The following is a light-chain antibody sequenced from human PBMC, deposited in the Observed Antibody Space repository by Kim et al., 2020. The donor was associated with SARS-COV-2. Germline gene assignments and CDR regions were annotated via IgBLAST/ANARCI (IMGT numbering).Light chain of an antibody. J-gene: IGLJ2*01. CDR2: GKN. Sequence: SSELTQDPAVSVALGQTVRITCQGDSLRSYYATWYQQKPGQAPLLVIYGKNNRPSGIPDRFSGSSSGNTASLTITGTQADDEADYYCNSRDSNDNVVFGGGTQVTVL. CDR1: SLRSYY. V-gene: IGLV3-19*01. CDR3: NSRDSNDNVV.